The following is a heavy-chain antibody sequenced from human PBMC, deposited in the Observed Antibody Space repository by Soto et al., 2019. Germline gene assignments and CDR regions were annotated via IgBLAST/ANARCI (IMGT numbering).Heavy chain of an antibody. CDR2: INPATGAA. D-gene: IGHD3-3*01. V-gene: IGHV1-2*02. CDR3: ARGGGVGVAGSAAFDM. CDR1: GYPVTAYY. Sequence: QLHLVQSGAVVKKPGASVTVSCSASGYPVTAYYMHWVRQAPGRGLEWMGGINPATGAAKYTQTFPGGVTMTRDTAPSTVFMELSGLTSEDTAVFYCARGGGVGVAGSAAFDMWGQGTLVTVSS. J-gene: IGHJ3*02.